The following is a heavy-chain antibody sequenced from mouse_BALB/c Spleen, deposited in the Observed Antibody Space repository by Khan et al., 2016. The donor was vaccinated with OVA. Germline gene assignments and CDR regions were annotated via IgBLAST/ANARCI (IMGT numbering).Heavy chain of an antibody. J-gene: IGHJ2*01. CDR1: GYTFTDYA. D-gene: IGHD2-3*01. Sequence: QVQLQQSGPELVRPGVSVKISCKCSGYTFTDYAMYWVKQSHAKSLEWIGLISTYSGNTNYNQKFKGKATMTVDKSSSTAYMELARLTSEDSAIYYCARPAYDGYYDYWGQGTTLTVSS. CDR3: ARPAYDGYYDY. V-gene: IGHV1S137*01. CDR2: ISTYSGNT.